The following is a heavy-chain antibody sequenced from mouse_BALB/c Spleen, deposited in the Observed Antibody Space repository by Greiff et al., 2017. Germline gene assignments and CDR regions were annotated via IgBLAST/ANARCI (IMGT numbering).Heavy chain of an antibody. CDR3: ARWAPYGNYGAY. Sequence: VQLQQSGAELARPGASVKMSCKASGYTFTSYTMHWVKQRPGQGLEWIGYINPSSGYTNYNQKFKDKATLTADKSSSTAYMQLSSLTSEDSAVYYCARWAPYGNYGAYWGQGTLVTVSA. CDR2: INPSSGYT. CDR1: GYTFTSYT. J-gene: IGHJ3*01. D-gene: IGHD2-10*02. V-gene: IGHV1-4*01.